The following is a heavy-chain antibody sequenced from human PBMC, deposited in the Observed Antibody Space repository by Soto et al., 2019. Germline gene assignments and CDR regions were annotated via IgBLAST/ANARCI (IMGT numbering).Heavy chain of an antibody. CDR3: ARDYDSSGDY. J-gene: IGHJ4*02. V-gene: IGHV4-39*01. CDR1: GGSISTSSYY. D-gene: IGHD3-22*01. Sequence: PSETLSLTCTVSGGSISTSSYYWGWIRQPPGKGLELIGSIYYSGSTYYNPSLKSRVTISVDTSKNQFSLKLSSVTAADTAVYYCARDYDSSGDYWGQGTLVTVSS. CDR2: IYYSGST.